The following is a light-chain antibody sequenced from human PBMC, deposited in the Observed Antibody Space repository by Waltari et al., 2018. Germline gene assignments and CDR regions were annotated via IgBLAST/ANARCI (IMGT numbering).Light chain of an antibody. CDR3: GTWDSSLSGAV. Sequence: QSVLTQPPSVSAAPGQRVTISCSGGSSNIGNNYVSWYRQFPGTAPNLLTYEDNERPSGVPGRSSGSKSGTSATLDITGLQAGDEADYYCGTWDSSLSGAVFGGGTHLTVL. V-gene: IGLV1-51*02. CDR1: SSNIGNNY. CDR2: EDN. J-gene: IGLJ7*01.